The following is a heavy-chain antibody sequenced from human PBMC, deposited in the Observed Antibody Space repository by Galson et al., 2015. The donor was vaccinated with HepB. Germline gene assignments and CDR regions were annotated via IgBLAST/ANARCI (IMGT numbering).Heavy chain of an antibody. V-gene: IGHV2-70*04. CDR2: IDWDNDK. CDR1: GFSLSTSGTR. Sequence: PALVKPTQTLTLTCTFSGFSLSTSGTRVSWIRQPPGKALEWLARIDWDNDKFYSTSLRTRLIISKDTSKNQVVLTMTNMDPVDTATYYCARSSYGSSGDAFDVWGQGTTVTVSS. D-gene: IGHD3-22*01. CDR3: ARSSYGSSGDAFDV. J-gene: IGHJ6*02.